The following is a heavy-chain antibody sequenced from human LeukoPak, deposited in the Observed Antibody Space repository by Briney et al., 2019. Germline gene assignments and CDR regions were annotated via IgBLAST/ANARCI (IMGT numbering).Heavy chain of an antibody. J-gene: IGHJ6*02. CDR1: GFTFSSYS. D-gene: IGHD4-11*01. CDR3: AKVEEGTVTPLIRATDYGMDV. CDR2: ISGSGGST. V-gene: IGHV3-23*01. Sequence: GGSLRLSCAASGFTFSSYSTNWVRQAPGKGLEWVSAISGSGGSTYYADSVKGRFTISRDNSKNTLYLQMNSLRAEDTAVYYCAKVEEGTVTPLIRATDYGMDVWGQGTTVTVSS.